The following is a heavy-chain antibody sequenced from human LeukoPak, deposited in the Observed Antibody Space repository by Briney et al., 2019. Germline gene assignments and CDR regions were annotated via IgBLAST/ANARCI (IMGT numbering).Heavy chain of an antibody. V-gene: IGHV1-69*02. CDR1: GGTFSSYT. CDR3: ARGGYYDSSGYLDAFDI. Sequence: SVKVSCKASGGTFSSYTISWVRQAPGQGLEWMGRIIPFLGIANYAQKFQGRVTITADKSTSTAYMELSSLRSEDTAVYYCARGGYYDSSGYLDAFDIWGQGTMVTVSS. CDR2: IIPFLGIA. D-gene: IGHD3-22*01. J-gene: IGHJ3*02.